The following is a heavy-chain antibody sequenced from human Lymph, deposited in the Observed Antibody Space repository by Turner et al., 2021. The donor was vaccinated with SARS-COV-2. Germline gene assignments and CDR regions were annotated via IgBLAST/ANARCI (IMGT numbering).Heavy chain of an antibody. CDR3: ARYGSGGYFYYGLDV. J-gene: IGHJ6*02. V-gene: IGHV3-30*04. Sequence: QVQLVESGGGVVQPGRSLRLSCAASGFTFSTYAIHWVRQAAGKGLEWVAVISYDGSNIYYADSVKGRFTISRDNSKNTLYLQMNSLRAEDTAVYYCARYGSGGYFYYGLDVWGQGTTVTVSS. D-gene: IGHD3-10*01. CDR2: ISYDGSNI. CDR1: GFTFSTYA.